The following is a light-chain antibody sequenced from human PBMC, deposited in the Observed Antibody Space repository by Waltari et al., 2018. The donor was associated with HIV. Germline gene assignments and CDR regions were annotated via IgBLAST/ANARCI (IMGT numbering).Light chain of an antibody. CDR2: RND. CDR1: SSNLGSNY. CDR3: AAWDDSLSAWV. J-gene: IGLJ3*02. Sequence: QSVLTQPPSASGTPGQRVSISCSGSSSNLGSNYVYWYLQLPGTAPKLLMYRNDEWPSGVPDRFSGSKSGTSASLAISGLRSEDEADYYWAAWDDSLSAWVFGGGTKLTVL. V-gene: IGLV1-47*01.